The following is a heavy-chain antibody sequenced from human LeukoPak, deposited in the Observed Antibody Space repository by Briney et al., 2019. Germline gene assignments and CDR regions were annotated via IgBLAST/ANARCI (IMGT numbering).Heavy chain of an antibody. V-gene: IGHV1-2*02. CDR3: ARGQQLVRGRQGY. Sequence: ASVKVSCKASAYTFTGFYMHWVRQAPGQGLEWMGWINPNSGDTEYAQKFQGRVTMTRDTSISTAYMELNRLRSDDTAVYYCARGQQLVRGRQGYWGQGTLVTVSS. D-gene: IGHD6-13*01. CDR1: AYTFTGFY. CDR2: INPNSGDT. J-gene: IGHJ4*02.